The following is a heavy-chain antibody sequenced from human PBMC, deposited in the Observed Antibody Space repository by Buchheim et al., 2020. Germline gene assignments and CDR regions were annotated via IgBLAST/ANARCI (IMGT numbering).Heavy chain of an antibody. J-gene: IGHJ6*02. Sequence: QVQLVQSGAEVKKPGASVKVSCKASGYTFTSYYMHWVRQAPGQGLEWMGIINPSGGSTSYAQKFQGRVTMTRDTSTSPVSMELSSLRSEDTAVYYCAREDIMVYAPLYYYYGMDVWGQGTT. CDR3: AREDIMVYAPLYYYYGMDV. CDR1: GYTFTSYY. D-gene: IGHD2-8*01. V-gene: IGHV1-46*01. CDR2: INPSGGST.